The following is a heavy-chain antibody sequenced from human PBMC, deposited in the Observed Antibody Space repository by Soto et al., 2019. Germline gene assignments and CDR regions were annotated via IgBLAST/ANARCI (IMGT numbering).Heavy chain of an antibody. Sequence: RRLSCAASGFTFRSYWMSWVRQAPGKGLEWVANIKQDGSEKYYVDSVKGRFTISRDNAKNSLYLQMNSLRAEDTAVYYCASQAYYDSSGPRWGQGTLVTVSS. CDR2: IKQDGSEK. CDR3: ASQAYYDSSGPR. CDR1: GFTFRSYW. J-gene: IGHJ4*02. V-gene: IGHV3-7*01. D-gene: IGHD3-22*01.